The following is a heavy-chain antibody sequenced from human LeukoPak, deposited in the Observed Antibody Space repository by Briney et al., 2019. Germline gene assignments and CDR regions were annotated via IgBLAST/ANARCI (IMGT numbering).Heavy chain of an antibody. V-gene: IGHV3-23*01. J-gene: IGHJ4*02. CDR3: AKDAPLDGYNSYFDY. D-gene: IGHD5-24*01. Sequence: GASLRLSCAASGFTFSSYAMSWVRQAPGKGLEWVSGISGSGGSTYYADSVKGRFTISRDNTKNTLYLQMNSLRAEDTAVYYCAKDAPLDGYNSYFDYWGQGTLVTVSS. CDR2: ISGSGGST. CDR1: GFTFSSYA.